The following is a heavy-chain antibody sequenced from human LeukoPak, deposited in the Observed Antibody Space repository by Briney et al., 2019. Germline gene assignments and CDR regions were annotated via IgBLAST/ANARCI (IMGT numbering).Heavy chain of an antibody. D-gene: IGHD3-10*01. CDR3: ARAFVLLWSGPSPNWFDP. CDR2: INHSGST. V-gene: IGHV4-34*01. Sequence: SETLSLTCAVYGGSFSGYYWSWICQPPGKGLEWIGEINHSGSTNYNPSLKSRVTISVDTSKNQFSLKLSSVTAADTAVYYCARAFVLLWSGPSPNWFDPWGQGTLVTVSS. CDR1: GGSFSGYY. J-gene: IGHJ5*02.